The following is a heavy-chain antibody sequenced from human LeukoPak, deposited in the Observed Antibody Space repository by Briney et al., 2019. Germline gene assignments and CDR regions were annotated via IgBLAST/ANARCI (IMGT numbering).Heavy chain of an antibody. CDR1: GYTFSNYD. CDR2: MNPNSGNT. CDR3: ARVYGPIDY. V-gene: IGHV1-8*01. D-gene: IGHD2-8*01. Sequence: ASVTLSCKASGYTFSNYDSNWVRQAHGPGLEWMGWMNPNSGNTAYPKKFQNRVTMTRDTSISTAYMELNSLRSEDTAAYYCARVYGPIDYWGQGTLVTVSS. J-gene: IGHJ4*02.